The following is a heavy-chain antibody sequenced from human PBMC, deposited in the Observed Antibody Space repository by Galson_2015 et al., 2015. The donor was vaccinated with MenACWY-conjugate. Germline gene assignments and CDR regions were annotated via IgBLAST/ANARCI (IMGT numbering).Heavy chain of an antibody. CDR3: ARGGGYCSGGSCYPDWFDP. CDR2: IIPILGIA. V-gene: IGHV1-69*02. D-gene: IGHD2-15*01. Sequence: SVKVSCKASGGAFSSYTISWVRQAPGQGLEWMGRIIPILGIANYAQKFQGRVTITADKSTSTAYMELSSLRSEDTAVYYCARGGGYCSGGSCYPDWFDPWGQGTLVTVSS. CDR1: GGAFSSYT. J-gene: IGHJ5*02.